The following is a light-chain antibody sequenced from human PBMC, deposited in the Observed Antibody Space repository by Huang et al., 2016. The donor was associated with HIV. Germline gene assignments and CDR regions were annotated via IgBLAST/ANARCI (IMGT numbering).Light chain of an antibody. V-gene: IGKV3-15*01. CDR2: GAS. CDR1: QGVGSN. CDR3: QQYNNWPRGT. J-gene: IGKJ1*01. Sequence: EIVMTQSPATLSVSPGERATLSCRASQGVGSNLAWYQQKPGQAPRLLIYGASTRATGIAARFSGSGSGTEFTLTISSLQSEDIAVYHCQQYNNWPRGTFGQGTKVEIK.